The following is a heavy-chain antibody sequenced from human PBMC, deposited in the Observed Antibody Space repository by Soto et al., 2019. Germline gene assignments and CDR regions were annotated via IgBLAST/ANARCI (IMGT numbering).Heavy chain of an antibody. J-gene: IGHJ6*02. Sequence: QVQVVQSGDEVKETGASVRVSCKTYGYSFTDYGISWVRQAPGQGLEWMGWISCYNGKTKYAQKVQGRVTRTTDTSTSTAYMEVRSRRSDVTAIYYCARDAPPPDRLFFEWHNYDYNGLDVWGQGTTVTVSS. D-gene: IGHD3-3*01. V-gene: IGHV1-18*01. CDR2: ISCYNGKT. CDR1: GYSFTDYG. CDR3: ARDAPPPDRLFFEWHNYDYNGLDV.